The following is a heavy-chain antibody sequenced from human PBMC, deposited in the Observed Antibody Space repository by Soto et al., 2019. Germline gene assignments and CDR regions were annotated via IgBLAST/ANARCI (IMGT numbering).Heavy chain of an antibody. CDR2: IYWDDDK. V-gene: IGHV2-5*02. CDR1: GCSLTTRVLG. CDR3: AHLNTTKSTDY. J-gene: IGHJ4*02. D-gene: IGHD2-2*01. Sequence: SGPPRVYPTQPLTLTCIFSGCSLTTRVLGVGWIRQPPGKALEWLALIYWDDDKRYSPSLKSRLTITKDTSKNQVVLTMTNMDPVDTATYYCAHLNTTKSTDYWGQGTLVTVSS.